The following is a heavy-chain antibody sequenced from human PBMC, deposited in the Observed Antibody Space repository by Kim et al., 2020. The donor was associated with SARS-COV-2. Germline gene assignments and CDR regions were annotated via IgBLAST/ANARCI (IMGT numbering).Heavy chain of an antibody. CDR1: GFTFSDYY. J-gene: IGHJ6*02. CDR3: ARGKAMVQGVDVYYYYYGMDV. CDR2: ISSSGSTI. D-gene: IGHD3-10*01. V-gene: IGHV3-11*01. Sequence: GGSLRLSCAASGFTFSDYYMSWIRQAPGKGLEWVSYISSSGSTIYYADSVKGRFTISRDNAKNSLYLQMNSLRAEDTAVYYCARGKAMVQGVDVYYYYYGMDVWGQGTTVTVSS.